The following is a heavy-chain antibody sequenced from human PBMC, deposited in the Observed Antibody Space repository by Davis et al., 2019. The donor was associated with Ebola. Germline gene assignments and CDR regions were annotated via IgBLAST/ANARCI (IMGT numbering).Heavy chain of an antibody. CDR2: IYSGVTA. D-gene: IGHD3/OR15-3a*01. V-gene: IGHV3-66*01. CDR1: GFTFSDYY. Sequence: GESLKISCAASGFTFSDYYMSWIRQAPGKGLEWVSVIYSGVTANYADAVKGRFTISRDHSKNTLYLQMNSLRVDDTAVYFCATQAWTQFDYWGQGTLVTVSS. J-gene: IGHJ4*02. CDR3: ATQAWTQFDY.